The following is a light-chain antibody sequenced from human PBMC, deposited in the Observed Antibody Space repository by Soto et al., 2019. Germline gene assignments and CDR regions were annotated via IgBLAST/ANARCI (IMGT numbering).Light chain of an antibody. CDR1: SSNIGSNT. J-gene: IGLJ3*02. CDR2: STN. V-gene: IGLV1-44*01. Sequence: QSVLTQPPSASGTPGQRVTISCSGSSSNIGSNTVNWYQQLPGTAPKLLLYSTNQRPSGVPDRFSGSKSGTSASLAISGLQSEDEADYYCAAWDDSLNGFWVFGGGTKLTVL. CDR3: AAWDDSLNGFWV.